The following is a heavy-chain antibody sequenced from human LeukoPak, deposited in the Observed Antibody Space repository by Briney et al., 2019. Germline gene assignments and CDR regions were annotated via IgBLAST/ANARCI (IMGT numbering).Heavy chain of an antibody. V-gene: IGHV3-53*01. CDR1: GFPFISNY. D-gene: IGHD4-17*01. Sequence: PGGSLSLSFAASGFPFISNYMSWVRQAPGKGLEWVSVIYSGGTTYYADSVKGRFTISRDNSKNTLYLQMSSLRAEDTAVYYCARLTVTYYFDYWGQGTLVIVSS. J-gene: IGHJ4*02. CDR2: IYSGGTT. CDR3: ARLTVTYYFDY.